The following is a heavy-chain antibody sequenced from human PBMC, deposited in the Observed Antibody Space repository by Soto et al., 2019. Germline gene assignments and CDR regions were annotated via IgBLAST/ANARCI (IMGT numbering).Heavy chain of an antibody. CDR2: ISSNSNYK. D-gene: IGHD3-22*01. CDR1: GFTFSDYY. CDR3: ARATGYYHTSGSDS. Sequence: LRLSCAASGFTFSDYYMSWIRQAPGKGLEWISYISSNSNYKNHADSVRGRFTISRDNARNSLYLQMNGLRAEDTAVYYCARATGYYHTSGSDSWGQGTLVTVSS. V-gene: IGHV3-11*06. J-gene: IGHJ4*02.